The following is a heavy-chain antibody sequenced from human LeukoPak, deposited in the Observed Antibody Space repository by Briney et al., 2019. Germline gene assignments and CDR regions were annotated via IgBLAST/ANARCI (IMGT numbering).Heavy chain of an antibody. CDR3: ARRNAMDV. V-gene: IGHV3-7*03. CDR2: LNRDGSER. Sequence: GLEWVANLNRDGSERYYVASVKGRFTISRDDAKSSLYLQMNSLRAEDTAVYYCARRNAMDVWGQGTTVIVFS. J-gene: IGHJ6*02.